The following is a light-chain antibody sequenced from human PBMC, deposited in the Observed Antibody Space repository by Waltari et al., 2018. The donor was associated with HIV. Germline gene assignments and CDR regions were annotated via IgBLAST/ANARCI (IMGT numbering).Light chain of an antibody. Sequence: EIVLTQSPGTLTLSPGARAALSCRASQSVTRNYLAWYQQKPGRAPRLLISGASNRASGIPDRFSGSGAGTDFTLTISRLEPEDFAVYYCQQYGTSQWTFGRGTKVEI. CDR2: GAS. J-gene: IGKJ1*01. CDR3: QQYGTSQWT. V-gene: IGKV3-20*01. CDR1: QSVTRNY.